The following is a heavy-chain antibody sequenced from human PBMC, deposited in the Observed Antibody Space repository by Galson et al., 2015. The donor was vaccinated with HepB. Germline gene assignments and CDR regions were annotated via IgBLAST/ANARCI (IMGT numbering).Heavy chain of an antibody. J-gene: IGHJ4*02. CDR1: GFSFSTNN. CDR3: ARDFKWNYDH. V-gene: IGHV3-30-3*01. D-gene: IGHD1-1*01. CDR2: ISPDGYTA. Sequence: SLRLSCAASGFSFSTNNMHWVRQAPVKGLEWLAIISPDGYTAFYADSVKGRFTISRDNSKSTLFLQVDSLRPEDTAVYYCARDFKWNYDHWGQGTLVTVSS.